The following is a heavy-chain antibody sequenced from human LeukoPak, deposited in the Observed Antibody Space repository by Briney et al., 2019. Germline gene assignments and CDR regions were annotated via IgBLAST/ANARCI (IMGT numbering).Heavy chain of an antibody. CDR1: GGSISSYY. D-gene: IGHD4-23*01. CDR2: IYYSGST. CDR3: ARHRTVVTHFDY. J-gene: IGHJ4*02. Sequence: PSETLSLTCTVSGGSISSYYWSWIRQPPGKGLEWIGEIYYSGSTNYNPSLKSRVTISVDTSKNQFSLKLSSVTAADTAVYYCARHRTVVTHFDYWGQGTLVTVSS. V-gene: IGHV4-59*08.